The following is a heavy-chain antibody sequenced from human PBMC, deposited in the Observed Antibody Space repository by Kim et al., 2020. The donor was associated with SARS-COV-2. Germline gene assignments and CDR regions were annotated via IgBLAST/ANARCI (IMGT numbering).Heavy chain of an antibody. CDR1: GFIFSSYA. V-gene: IGHV3-33*01. D-gene: IGHD3-3*01. CDR3: GREPITGYGLDV. CDR2: IWYDGSNK. Sequence: GGSLRLSCAASGFIFSSYAMIWVRQAPGEGLEWLATIWYDGSNKYYKDSVKGRFTISRDNSKNTLYLQMNSLRAGDMAVYYCGREPITGYGLDVWGQGTTGTV. J-gene: IGHJ6*02.